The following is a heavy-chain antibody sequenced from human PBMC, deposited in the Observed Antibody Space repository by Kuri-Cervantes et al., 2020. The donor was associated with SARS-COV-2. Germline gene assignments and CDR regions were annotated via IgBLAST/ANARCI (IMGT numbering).Heavy chain of an antibody. CDR1: GDSISSYH. D-gene: IGHD5-18*01. J-gene: IGHJ4*02. CDR2: IYNSGST. Sequence: SETLSLTCTVSGDSISSYHWNWIRQPPGKGLEWIGYIYNSGSTNYSPSLKSRVTISVDTSKNQFSLKLSSVTAADTAVYFCARDYSNYFGYWGQGTLVTVSS. CDR3: ARDYSNYFGY. V-gene: IGHV4-59*01.